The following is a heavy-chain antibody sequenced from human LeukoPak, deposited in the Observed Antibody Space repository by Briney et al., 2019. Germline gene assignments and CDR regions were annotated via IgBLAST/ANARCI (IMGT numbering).Heavy chain of an antibody. CDR3: ARDRPGGSSLDY. D-gene: IGHD6-13*01. CDR2: IYYSGST. V-gene: IGHV4-31*03. Sequence: KSSETLSLTCTVSGGSISSGGYYWSWIRQPPGKGLEWIGYIYYSGSTYYNPSLKSRVTIPVDTSKNQFSLKLSSVTAADTAVYYCARDRPGGSSLDYWGQGILVTVSS. CDR1: GGSISSGGYY. J-gene: IGHJ4*02.